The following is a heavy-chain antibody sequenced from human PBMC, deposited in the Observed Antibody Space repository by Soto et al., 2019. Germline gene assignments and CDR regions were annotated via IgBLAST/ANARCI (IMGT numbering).Heavy chain of an antibody. Sequence: EVQLLESGGGLVQPGGSLRLSCAASGFTFSTYAMSWVRQAPGKGLEFVANINQDGREINYLDSGKGRFTISRNNAEKSLFLQMNSLRAEDTAVYYCATDRWAGAFDFRGQGTVVTVSS. CDR2: INQDGREI. V-gene: IGHV3-7*01. CDR3: ATDRWAGAFDF. D-gene: IGHD6-13*01. J-gene: IGHJ3*01. CDR1: GFTFSTYA.